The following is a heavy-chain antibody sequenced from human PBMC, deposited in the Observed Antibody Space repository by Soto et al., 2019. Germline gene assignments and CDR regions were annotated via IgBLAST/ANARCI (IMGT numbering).Heavy chain of an antibody. CDR1: GYTFNTYF. J-gene: IGHJ4*02. V-gene: IGHV1-18*01. CDR3: ARDTGNSFDY. CDR2: ISPHNGNT. Sequence: HVQLVQSGGELKKPGASVKVSCNTSGYTFNTYFITWVRQAPGQDLEWMGWISPHNGNTNYAEKFQGRVTMTADTITKTAYMELRNLRIDDTAVYYCARDTGNSFDYWGQGTPVTVSS.